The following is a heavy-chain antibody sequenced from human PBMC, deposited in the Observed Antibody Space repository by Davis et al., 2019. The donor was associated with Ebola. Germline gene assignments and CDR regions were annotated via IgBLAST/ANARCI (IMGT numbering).Heavy chain of an antibody. V-gene: IGHV4-38-2*02. D-gene: IGHD1-14*01. CDR1: GYSINRGFT. CDR3: ARDYVY. J-gene: IGHJ4*02. CDR2: IYHSGST. Sequence: SETLSLTCTVSGYSINRGFTWGCIRQPPGKGLEWIGSIYHSGSTNYSPSLKSRVTISADTSKNQFSLRLKSVTAADTAMYYCARDYVYWGQGILVTVSS.